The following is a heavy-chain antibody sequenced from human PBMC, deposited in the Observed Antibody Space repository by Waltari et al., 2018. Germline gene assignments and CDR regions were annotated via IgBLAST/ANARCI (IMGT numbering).Heavy chain of an antibody. CDR1: GYSISTDYY. CDR2: IHHSGST. CDR3: ARGQGY. Sequence: QVQLQESGPGLVKPSETLSLTCAVSGYSISTDYYWVWIRQPPGKGLEWIGNIHHSGSTYYNPSLMSGFSISLDTSKSQFALELSSLTADDTAVYYCARGQGYWGQGTLVTVSS. J-gene: IGHJ4*02. V-gene: IGHV4-38-2*01.